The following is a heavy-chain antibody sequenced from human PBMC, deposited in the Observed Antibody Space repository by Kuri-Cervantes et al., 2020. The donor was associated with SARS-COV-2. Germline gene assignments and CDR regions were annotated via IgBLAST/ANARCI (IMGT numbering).Heavy chain of an antibody. J-gene: IGHJ3*01. CDR2: INTAGGTT. Sequence: GESLKISCATSGFSFSDFWMHWVRQAPGKRLMWVSRINTAGGTTGYADSVKGRFTISRDNAKNTLFLQMSSLRVEDTAVYYCARWAVDPTAINGLDAFDVWGQGTMVTVSS. V-gene: IGHV3-74*01. D-gene: IGHD2-21*02. CDR1: GFSFSDFW. CDR3: ARWAVDPTAINGLDAFDV.